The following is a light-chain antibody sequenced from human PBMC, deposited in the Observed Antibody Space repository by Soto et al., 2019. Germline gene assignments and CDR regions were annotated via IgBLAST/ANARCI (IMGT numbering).Light chain of an antibody. J-gene: IGLJ1*01. CDR3: SSYTSSRSYV. V-gene: IGLV2-14*01. CDR2: DVS. Sequence: QSALTQPPSVSGSPVQSITISCTGNSSDIGGYNYVSWYQQHPGKAPKLMIYDVSNRPSGVSNRFSGSKSGNTASLTISGLQAEDEADYYCSSYTSSRSYVFGTGTKVTVL. CDR1: SSDIGGYNY.